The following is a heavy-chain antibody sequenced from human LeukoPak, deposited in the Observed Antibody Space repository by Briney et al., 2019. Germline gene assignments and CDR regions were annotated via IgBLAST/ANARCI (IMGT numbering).Heavy chain of an antibody. CDR3: ARVKGAFGEEFDAFDI. D-gene: IGHD3-10*01. J-gene: IGHJ3*02. Sequence: GGSLRLSCAASGFTVSSNYMSWVRQAPGKGLEWVSVIYSGGSTYYADSVKGRFTISRDNSKNTLYLQMNSLRAEDTAVYYCARVKGAFGEEFDAFDIWGQGTMVTVS. CDR2: IYSGGST. CDR1: GFTVSSNY. V-gene: IGHV3-53*01.